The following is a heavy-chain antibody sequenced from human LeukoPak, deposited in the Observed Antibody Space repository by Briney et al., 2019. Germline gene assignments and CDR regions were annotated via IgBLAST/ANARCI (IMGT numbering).Heavy chain of an antibody. Sequence: SVKVSCKASGGTFSSYAISWVRQAPRQGLEWMGGIIPIFGTANYAQKFQGRVTITTDESTSTAYMELSSLRSEDTAVYYCARDRQEAVACDYWGQGTLVTVSS. CDR3: ARDRQEAVACDY. V-gene: IGHV1-69*05. CDR2: IIPIFGTA. D-gene: IGHD6-19*01. CDR1: GGTFSSYA. J-gene: IGHJ4*02.